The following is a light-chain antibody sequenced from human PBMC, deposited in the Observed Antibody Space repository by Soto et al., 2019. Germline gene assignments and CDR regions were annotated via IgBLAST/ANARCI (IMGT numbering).Light chain of an antibody. Sequence: EIVLTQSPATLSLSPGERATLSCRARQSVSSYLAWYQQKPGQAPRLLIYDASNRATGIPARFSGSGSGTDFTLTISSLEPEAFAVYYCQQRSNWPPWTFGQGTKVEIK. V-gene: IGKV3-11*01. CDR2: DAS. CDR3: QQRSNWPPWT. J-gene: IGKJ1*01. CDR1: QSVSSY.